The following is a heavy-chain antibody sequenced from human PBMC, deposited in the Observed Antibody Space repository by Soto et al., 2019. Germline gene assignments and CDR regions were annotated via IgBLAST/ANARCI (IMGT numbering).Heavy chain of an antibody. V-gene: IGHV1-46*01. D-gene: IGHD3-3*01. J-gene: IGHJ4*02. CDR3: ARDAVWSRPDYFDY. CDR1: GYTFASYY. CDR2: INPGGGNT. Sequence: ASVKGLCKASGYTFASYYIHWLRQAPGQGLEWMGIINPGGGNTNYAQKFQGRVTMTRDTSTSTVSMELSSLRSEDTAVYYCARDAVWSRPDYFDYWGQGTLVTVSS.